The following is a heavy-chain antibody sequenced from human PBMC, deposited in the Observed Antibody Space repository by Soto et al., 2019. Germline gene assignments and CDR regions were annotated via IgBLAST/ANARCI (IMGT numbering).Heavy chain of an antibody. Sequence: QVQLQESGPGLVKPSETLSLTCTVSGVSITSYYWSWIRQPAGKGLEWIGLIYSSGSTNYNPSLKSRVTMSIDTSKNQFSLKLSSVTAADTAVYYCACLYNWNGWSDYWGQGTLVTVSS. D-gene: IGHD1-20*01. V-gene: IGHV4-4*07. CDR3: ACLYNWNGWSDY. CDR2: IYSSGST. J-gene: IGHJ4*02. CDR1: GVSITSYY.